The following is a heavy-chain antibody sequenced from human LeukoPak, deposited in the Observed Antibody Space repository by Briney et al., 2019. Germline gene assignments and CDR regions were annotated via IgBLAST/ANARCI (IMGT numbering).Heavy chain of an antibody. Sequence: SETLSLTCTVSGGSISSYYRSWIRQPPGKGLEWIGYIYYSGGTNYNPSLKSRVTISVDTSKNQFSLKLSSVTAADTAVYYCARGTEYYDILTGYYTVNAFDIWGQGTMVTVSS. CDR3: ARGTEYYDILTGYYTVNAFDI. CDR2: IYYSGGT. D-gene: IGHD3-9*01. J-gene: IGHJ3*02. V-gene: IGHV4-59*01. CDR1: GGSISSYY.